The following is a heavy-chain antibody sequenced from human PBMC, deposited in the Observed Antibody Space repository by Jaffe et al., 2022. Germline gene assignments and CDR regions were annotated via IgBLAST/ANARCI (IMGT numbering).Heavy chain of an antibody. J-gene: IGHJ4*02. V-gene: IGHV3-43*01. D-gene: IGHD2-21*02. CDR3: AKGSTVVVTAPTPFDY. Sequence: EVQLVEFGGVVVQPGGSLRLSCAASGFSFDDYSMHWVRQAPGKGLEWVSLITWDGGVAYYADSVMGRFTMSRDNTKNSLYLQMNGLRSDDTGLYYCAKGSTVVVTAPTPFDYWGQGTLVTVSS. CDR1: GFSFDDYS. CDR2: ITWDGGVA.